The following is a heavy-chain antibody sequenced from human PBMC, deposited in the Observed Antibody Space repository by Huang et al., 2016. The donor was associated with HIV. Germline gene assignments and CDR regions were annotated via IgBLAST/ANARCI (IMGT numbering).Heavy chain of an antibody. J-gene: IGHJ6*02. V-gene: IGHV4-34*02. Sequence: QVHLQQWGAGVLKPSETLSLTCAVYGGSFNNYYWSWVRQLPGRRLEWIGEINHSGIAKYNPSLKTRVTRSVDPSKKQFARRLASVTAADTAVYYWARAPTPSYYDPWDISPAHEDVYYYNMDVWGQGTTVIVSS. CDR3: ARAPTPSYYDPWDISPAHEDVYYYNMDV. CDR2: INHSGIA. D-gene: IGHD3-10*01. CDR1: GGSFNNYY.